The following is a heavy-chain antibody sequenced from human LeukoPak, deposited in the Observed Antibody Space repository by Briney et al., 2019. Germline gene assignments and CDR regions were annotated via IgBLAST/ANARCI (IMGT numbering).Heavy chain of an antibody. D-gene: IGHD3-22*01. CDR3: AKAITMIVVEDWFDP. V-gene: IGHV1-69*05. Sequence: SVKVSCKASGGTFSSYAISWVRQAPGQGLEWMGGIIPIFGTANYAQKFQGRVTITTDESTSTAYMELSSLRSEDTAVYYCAKAITMIVVEDWFDPWGQGTLVTVSS. CDR1: GGTFSSYA. CDR2: IIPIFGTA. J-gene: IGHJ5*02.